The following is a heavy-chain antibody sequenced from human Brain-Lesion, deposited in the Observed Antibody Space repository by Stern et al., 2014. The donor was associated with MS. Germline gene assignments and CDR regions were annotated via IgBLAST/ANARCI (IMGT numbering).Heavy chain of an antibody. CDR2: SSWNSGTI. D-gene: IGHD1-14*01. Sequence: EVQLVESGGDLVQPGRSLRLSCAAFGFTFDDYAMHWVRQAPGKCLEWVAGSSWNSGTIGYADSVKGRFTTSRDNAYSSLYLQMNSLRPEDTALYYCARDITGSSAYFAYWGQGTLGTVSS. CDR1: GFTFDDYA. J-gene: IGHJ4*02. V-gene: IGHV3-9*01. CDR3: ARDITGSSAYFAY.